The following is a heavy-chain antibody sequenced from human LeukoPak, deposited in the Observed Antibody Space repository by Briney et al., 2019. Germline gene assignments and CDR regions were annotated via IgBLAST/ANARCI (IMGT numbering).Heavy chain of an antibody. Sequence: PGGSLRLSCAASGFTFSSYAMHWVRQAPGKGLEWVAVIWYDGSNKYYADSVKGRFTISRDNSKNTLYLQMNSLRAEDTAVYYCARSEIYCSSTSCYDLYGMDVWGQGTTVTVSS. V-gene: IGHV3-33*08. J-gene: IGHJ6*02. CDR1: GFTFSSYA. CDR3: ARSEIYCSSTSCYDLYGMDV. D-gene: IGHD2-2*01. CDR2: IWYDGSNK.